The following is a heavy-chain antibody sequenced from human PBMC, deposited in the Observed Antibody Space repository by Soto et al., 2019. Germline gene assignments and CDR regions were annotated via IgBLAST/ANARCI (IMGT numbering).Heavy chain of an antibody. Sequence: QVQLVESGGGVVQPGRSLRLSCAASGFSFSTYGMHWVRQAPGKGLEWVAVIWHDGSNKYYGDSVKGRFTISRDNSKSSLYLQMNSLRAEDTAVYYCARDLWGEYWSSTSCATLDSWGQGTLVTVSS. J-gene: IGHJ4*02. V-gene: IGHV3-33*01. CDR1: GFSFSTYG. CDR2: IWHDGSNK. CDR3: ARDLWGEYWSSTSCATLDS. D-gene: IGHD2-2*01.